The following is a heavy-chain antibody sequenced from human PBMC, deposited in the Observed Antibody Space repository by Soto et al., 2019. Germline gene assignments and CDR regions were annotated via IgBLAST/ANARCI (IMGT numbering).Heavy chain of an antibody. CDR2: INYSGST. CDR3: AKTGFWSGYRVVDY. V-gene: IGHV4-39*01. Sequence: SETLSLTCTVSGGSISSSSSYWGWIRQPPGKGLECIGRINYSGSTYNNPSLKSRITISVDTSKNQFSLELSSVTGADTAVYFCAKTGFWSGYRVVDYWGQGTLVTVSS. D-gene: IGHD3-3*01. J-gene: IGHJ4*02. CDR1: GGSISSSSSY.